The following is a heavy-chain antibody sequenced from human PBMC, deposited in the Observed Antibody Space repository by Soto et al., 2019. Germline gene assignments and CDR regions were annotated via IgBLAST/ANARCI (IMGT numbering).Heavy chain of an antibody. CDR2: IYYDGST. CDR3: ARDQLSSGLYVWFDP. Sequence: PSETLSLTCTVPGGSISTYYWSWIRQPPGKGLEWIGYIYYDGSTSYNPSLRSRVTISVDTSKNQFSLILSSVTSADTAVYYCARDQLSSGLYVWFDPWGQGTLVTVSS. CDR1: GGSISTYY. V-gene: IGHV4-59*01. D-gene: IGHD6-25*01. J-gene: IGHJ5*02.